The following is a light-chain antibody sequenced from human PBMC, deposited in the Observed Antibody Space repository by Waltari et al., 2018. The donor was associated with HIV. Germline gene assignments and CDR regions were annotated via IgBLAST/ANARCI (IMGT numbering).Light chain of an antibody. CDR2: TLS. V-gene: IGKV2-40*01. CDR1: QSLLDSDDGNTY. CDR3: MQRGT. J-gene: IGKJ2*02. Sequence: DIVMTQTPLSLPVTPGEPASISCRSSQSLLDSDDGNTYLDWYLQKPGQSPQLLIYTLSVRASGVPDRFSGSGSGTEFKLKISRVEAGDVGVYYCMQRGTFGQGTKLEIK.